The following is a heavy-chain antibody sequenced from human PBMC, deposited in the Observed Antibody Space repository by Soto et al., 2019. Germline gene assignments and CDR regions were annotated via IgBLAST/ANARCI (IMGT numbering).Heavy chain of an antibody. V-gene: IGHV1-2*04. Sequence: ASVKVSCKASVYTFTGYYMHWVRQAPGQGLEWMGWINPNSGGTNYAQKFQGWVTMTRDTSISTAYMELSRLRSDDTAVYYCARAPSNYVGVSDYWGQGTLVTVSS. D-gene: IGHD4-4*01. J-gene: IGHJ4*02. CDR1: VYTFTGYY. CDR2: INPNSGGT. CDR3: ARAPSNYVGVSDY.